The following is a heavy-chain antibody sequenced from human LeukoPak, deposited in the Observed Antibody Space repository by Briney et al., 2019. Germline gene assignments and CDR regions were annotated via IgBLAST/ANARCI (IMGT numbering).Heavy chain of an antibody. CDR3: AREGYYDFWSGYYSGYYYGMDV. Sequence: SETLSLTCTVSGSSISSYYWSWIRQPPGKGLEWIGYIYYSGSTNYNPSLKSRVTISVDTSKNQFSLELSSVTAADTAVYYCAREGYYDFWSGYYSGYYYGMDVWGQGTTVTVSS. J-gene: IGHJ6*02. D-gene: IGHD3-3*01. V-gene: IGHV4-59*01. CDR2: IYYSGST. CDR1: GSSISSYY.